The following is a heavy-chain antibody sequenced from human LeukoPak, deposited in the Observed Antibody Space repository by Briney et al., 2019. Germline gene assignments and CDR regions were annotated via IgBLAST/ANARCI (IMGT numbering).Heavy chain of an antibody. J-gene: IGHJ4*02. D-gene: IGHD5-24*01. CDR1: GFTFSSYS. Sequence: GGSLRLSCAASGFTFSSYSLNWVRQAPGKGLEWISYISSSGISIHYADSVKGRFTIARDNAQNSLYLQMNSLRAEDTAVYYCARDWGGWLQFPYFDYWGQGTLATVSS. CDR3: ARDWGGWLQFPYFDY. CDR2: ISSSGISI. V-gene: IGHV3-48*01.